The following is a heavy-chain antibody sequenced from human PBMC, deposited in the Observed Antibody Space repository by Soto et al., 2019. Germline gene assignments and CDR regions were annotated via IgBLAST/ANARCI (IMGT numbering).Heavy chain of an antibody. CDR2: IRSKANSYAT. V-gene: IGHV3-73*02. CDR1: GFTFSGSA. D-gene: IGHD2-15*01. Sequence: EVQLVESGGGLVQPGGSLKLSCAASGFTFSGSAMHWVRQASGKGLEWVGRIRSKANSYATAYAASVKGRFTISRDDSKNTAYLQMTSLKTEDTAVYYCTSFGYCSGGSCSVYFDYWGQGTLVTVSS. J-gene: IGHJ4*02. CDR3: TSFGYCSGGSCSVYFDY.